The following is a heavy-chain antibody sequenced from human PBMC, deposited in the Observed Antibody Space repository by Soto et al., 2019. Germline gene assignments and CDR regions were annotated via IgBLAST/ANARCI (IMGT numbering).Heavy chain of an antibody. Sequence: SETLSLTCTVSGGSISSGDYYWSWIRQPPGKGLEWIGYIYYSGSTYYNPSLKSRVTISVDTSKNQFSLKLSSVTAADTAVYYCARTLDTSDYIEASPSHWFAPWGQGTLVTVSS. J-gene: IGHJ5*02. D-gene: IGHD6-6*01. CDR1: GGSISSGDYY. V-gene: IGHV4-30-4*01. CDR3: ARTLDTSDYIEASPSHWFAP. CDR2: IYYSGST.